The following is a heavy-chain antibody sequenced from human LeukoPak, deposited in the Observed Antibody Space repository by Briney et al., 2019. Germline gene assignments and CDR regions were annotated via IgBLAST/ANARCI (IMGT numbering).Heavy chain of an antibody. V-gene: IGHV3-66*01. D-gene: IGHD3-10*01. J-gene: IGHJ4*02. CDR3: AKDSHGSGSYYPFDY. CDR2: IYSGGST. Sequence: PGGSLRLSCAASEFSVGSNYMTWVRQAPGKGLEWVSLIYSGGSTYYADSVKGRFTISRDNSKNTLYLQMNSLRAEDTAVYYCAKDSHGSGSYYPFDYWGQGTLVTVSS. CDR1: EFSVGSNY.